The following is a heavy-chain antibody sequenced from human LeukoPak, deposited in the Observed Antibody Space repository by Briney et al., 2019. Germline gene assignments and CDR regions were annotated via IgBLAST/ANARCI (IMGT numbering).Heavy chain of an antibody. CDR3: AKVEQLVLGAFDI. CDR2: ISGSGGST. V-gene: IGHV3-23*01. CDR1: GFTFSSYA. Sequence: GGSLRLSCAAAGFTFSSYAMSWVRQAPGKGLEWVSAISGSGGSTYYADSVKGRFTISRDNSKNTLYLQMNSLRAEDTAVYYCAKVEQLVLGAFDIWGQGTMVTVSS. J-gene: IGHJ3*02. D-gene: IGHD6-6*01.